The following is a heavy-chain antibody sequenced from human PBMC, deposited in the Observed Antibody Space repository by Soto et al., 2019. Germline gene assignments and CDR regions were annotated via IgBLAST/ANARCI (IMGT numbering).Heavy chain of an antibody. CDR1: GFTFDDYT. J-gene: IGHJ1*01. Sequence: GGSLRLSCAASGFTFDDYTMHWVRQAPGKGLEWVSLISWDGGSTYYADSVKGRFTISRDNSKNSLYLQMNSLRTEDTALYYCAKDIGGNSGRYFQHWGQGTLVTVSS. CDR2: ISWDGGST. CDR3: AKDIGGNSGRYFQH. V-gene: IGHV3-43*01. D-gene: IGHD2-21*02.